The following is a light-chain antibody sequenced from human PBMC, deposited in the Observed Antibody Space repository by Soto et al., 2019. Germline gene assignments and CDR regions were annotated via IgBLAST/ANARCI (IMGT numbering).Light chain of an antibody. Sequence: DIVMTQSPDSLAVSLGERATINCKSSQSVLYSSNNKNYLAWYQQKPGQPPKLLIYWASTRESGVPDRFSGSGSGADFTLTISSLQAEDVAFYYWQQYNSTPLTFGGWTKVEIK. CDR3: QQYNSTPLT. J-gene: IGKJ4*01. CDR2: WAS. V-gene: IGKV4-1*01. CDR1: QSVLYSSNNKNY.